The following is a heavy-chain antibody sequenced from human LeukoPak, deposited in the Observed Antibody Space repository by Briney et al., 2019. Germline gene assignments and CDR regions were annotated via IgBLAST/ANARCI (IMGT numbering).Heavy chain of an antibody. Sequence: GGSLRLSCAASGFTFSSYGMHWVRQAPGKGLEWVAVIWYDGSNKYYADSVKGRFTISRDNSKNTLYLQMNSLRAEDTAVYYCARDDYGDYARGYWGQGPLVTVSS. CDR1: GFTFSSYG. D-gene: IGHD4-17*01. CDR2: IWYDGSNK. V-gene: IGHV3-33*01. J-gene: IGHJ4*02. CDR3: ARDDYGDYARGY.